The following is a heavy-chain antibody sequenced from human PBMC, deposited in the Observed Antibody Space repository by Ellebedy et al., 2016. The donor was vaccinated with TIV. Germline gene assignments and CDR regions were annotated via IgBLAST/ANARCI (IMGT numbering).Heavy chain of an antibody. Sequence: ASVKVSXKASSYSFTSYGISWVRQAPGQGLEWLGWISPYNGNTNYAQNLQGRVTMTTDTSTTTAFMELRSLRSGDTAMYYCAELAVAGTNHAFDIWGQGTMVTVSS. J-gene: IGHJ3*02. CDR3: AELAVAGTNHAFDI. V-gene: IGHV1-18*01. CDR1: SYSFTSYG. CDR2: ISPYNGNT. D-gene: IGHD6-19*01.